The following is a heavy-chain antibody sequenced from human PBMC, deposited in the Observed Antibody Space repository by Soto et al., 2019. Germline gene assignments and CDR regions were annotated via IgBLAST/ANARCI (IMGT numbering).Heavy chain of an antibody. CDR2: MDPSDSYT. Sequence: GESLKISCKGSGYSFTSYWISWVRQMSGTGLEWMGRMDPSDSYTNYSPSFQGHVTISADKSISTAYLQWSSLKASDTAMYYCASHYYYGSGSYSWFDPWGQGTLVTVSS. J-gene: IGHJ5*02. V-gene: IGHV5-10-1*01. D-gene: IGHD3-10*01. CDR1: GYSFTSYW. CDR3: ASHYYYGSGSYSWFDP.